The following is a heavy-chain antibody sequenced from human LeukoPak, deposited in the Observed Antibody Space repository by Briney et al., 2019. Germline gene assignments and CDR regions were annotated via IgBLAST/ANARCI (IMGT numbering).Heavy chain of an antibody. CDR2: IYYSGST. Sequence: SETLSLTCTVSGGSISSYYWSWIRQPPGKGLEWIGYIYYSGSTIYNPSLKSRVTISVDTSKNQFSLKLSSVTAADTAVYYCARGYSGYDYFDYWSQGTLVTVSS. D-gene: IGHD5-12*01. V-gene: IGHV4-59*01. CDR1: GGSISSYY. CDR3: ARGYSGYDYFDY. J-gene: IGHJ4*02.